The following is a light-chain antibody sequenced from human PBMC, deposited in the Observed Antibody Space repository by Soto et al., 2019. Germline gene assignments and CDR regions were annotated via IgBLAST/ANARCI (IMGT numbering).Light chain of an antibody. CDR1: QSVLYSSNNKNY. CDR3: QQYYNTPST. V-gene: IGKV4-1*01. CDR2: WAS. Sequence: DIVMTQSPDSLAVSLGERATINCKSSQSVLYSSNNKNYLAWYQQKPGQPPKLLIYWASTRESGVPDRFSASESGTDFTLTISSLQAEDVAVYYCQQYYNTPSTFAQGTKVEIK. J-gene: IGKJ1*01.